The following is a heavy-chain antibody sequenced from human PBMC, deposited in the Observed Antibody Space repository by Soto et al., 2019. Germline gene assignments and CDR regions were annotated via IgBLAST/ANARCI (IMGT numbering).Heavy chain of an antibody. J-gene: IGHJ6*02. Sequence: VASVKVSCKASGGTFGSYAITWVRRAPGQGLEWLGGIIPILNSPAYAQKFQARVVITADEVTNTAYMELNSLRFDDTAVYYCAREAPSCTSDTCPKFYDMDVWGQGTTVTVSS. CDR2: IIPILNSP. V-gene: IGHV1-69*13. CDR1: GGTFGSYA. D-gene: IGHD1-26*01. CDR3: AREAPSCTSDTCPKFYDMDV.